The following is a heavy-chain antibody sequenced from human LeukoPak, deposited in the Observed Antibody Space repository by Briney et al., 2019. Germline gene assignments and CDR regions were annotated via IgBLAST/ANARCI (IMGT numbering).Heavy chain of an antibody. V-gene: IGHV3-9*01. J-gene: IGHJ4*02. Sequence: GGSLRLSCAASGFTFDDYAMHWFRQAPGKGLEWVSGITWNSDSIVYADSVKGRFTISRDNAKNSLYLQMNSLRAKDTALYYCAKDTTSMLRGLPNYWGQGTLVTVSS. CDR3: AKDTTSMLRGLPNY. CDR1: GFTFDDYA. CDR2: ITWNSDSI. D-gene: IGHD3-10*01.